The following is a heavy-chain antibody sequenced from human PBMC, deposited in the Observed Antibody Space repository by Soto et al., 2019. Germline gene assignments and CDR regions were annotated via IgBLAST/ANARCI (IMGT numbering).Heavy chain of an antibody. V-gene: IGHV3-21*01. Sequence: EVQLVESGGGLVKPGGSLRLSCAASGFTFSSYSMNWVRQAPGKGLEWVSSISSSSSYIYYADSVKGRFTISRDNAKNSLYLQMNSLRAEDTAVYYCARDLFSGDSSGYYYVDAFDIWGQGTMVTVSS. D-gene: IGHD3-22*01. CDR1: GFTFSSYS. CDR3: ARDLFSGDSSGYYYVDAFDI. J-gene: IGHJ3*02. CDR2: ISSSSSYI.